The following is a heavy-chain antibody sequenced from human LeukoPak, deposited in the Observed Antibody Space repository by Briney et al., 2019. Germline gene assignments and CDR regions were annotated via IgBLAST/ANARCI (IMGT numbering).Heavy chain of an antibody. D-gene: IGHD5-18*01. CDR1: GGSFSGYY. V-gene: IGHV4-34*01. Sequence: PSETLSLTCAVYGGSFSGYYWSWIRQPPGKGLEWIGEINHSGSTNYNPSLKSRVTISVDTSKNHFSLKLSSVTAADTAVYYCARTTEGGYTYGYFYYYMDVWGKGTTVTISS. J-gene: IGHJ6*03. CDR3: ARTTEGGYTYGYFYYYMDV. CDR2: INHSGST.